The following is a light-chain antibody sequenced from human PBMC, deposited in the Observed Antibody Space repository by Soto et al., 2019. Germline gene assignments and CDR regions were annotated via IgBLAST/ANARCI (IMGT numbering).Light chain of an antibody. CDR3: QQYHTYRT. J-gene: IGKJ1*01. CDR2: DAS. V-gene: IGKV1-5*01. Sequence: DIQMTQAPSTLSASIGDRVIITCRASQSISHWLAWYQQKPGKAPKLRISDASILESGVPSRFSGSTSGTEFTLTISSLQPDDFATYYCQQYHTYRTFGQGTKVDIK. CDR1: QSISHW.